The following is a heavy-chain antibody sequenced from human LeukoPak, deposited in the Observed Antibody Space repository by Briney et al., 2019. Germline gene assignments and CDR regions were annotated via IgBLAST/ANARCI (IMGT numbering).Heavy chain of an antibody. CDR3: ARDIELST. CDR1: GFTFSSYA. V-gene: IGHV3-23*01. D-gene: IGHD5-12*01. CDR2: ISGSGGST. Sequence: PGGSLRLSCAASGFTFSSYAMSWVRQAPGKGLEWVSAISGSGGSTYYADSVRGRFTISRDNSKNTLSLQMNSLRVEDTAIYYCARDIELSTWGLGTLVTVSS. J-gene: IGHJ3*01.